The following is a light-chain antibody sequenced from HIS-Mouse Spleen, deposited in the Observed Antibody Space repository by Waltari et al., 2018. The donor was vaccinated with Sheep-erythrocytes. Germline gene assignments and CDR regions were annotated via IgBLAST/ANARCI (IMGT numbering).Light chain of an antibody. Sequence: AIQLTQSPSSLSASAGDRVTITCRASQGISSALAWYQQKPGTAPKLLIYDASSLESGVPSRFSGSGSGTDFTLTISSLQPEDFATYYCQQFNNYPRTFGQGTKVEIK. CDR3: QQFNNYPRT. J-gene: IGKJ1*01. CDR2: DAS. V-gene: IGKV1D-13*01. CDR1: QGISSA.